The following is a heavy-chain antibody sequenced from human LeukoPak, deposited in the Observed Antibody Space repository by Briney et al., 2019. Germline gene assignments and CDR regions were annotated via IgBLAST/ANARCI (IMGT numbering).Heavy chain of an antibody. D-gene: IGHD3-10*01. V-gene: IGHV4-4*07. J-gene: IGHJ5*02. CDR3: ARSLIPYGSGSYNWFDP. CDR1: GGSISSYY. CDR2: IYTSGST. Sequence: PSETLSLTWTVSGGSISSYYWSWLRQPAGKGLEWIGRIYTSGSTNYNPSLKSRVTISVDTSKNQFSLKLSSVTAADTAVYYCARSLIPYGSGSYNWFDPWGQGTLVTVSS.